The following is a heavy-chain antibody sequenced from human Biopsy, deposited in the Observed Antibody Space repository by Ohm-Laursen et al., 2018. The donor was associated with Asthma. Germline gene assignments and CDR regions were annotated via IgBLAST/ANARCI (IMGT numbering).Heavy chain of an antibody. CDR3: AKRRGYSDLTDFDH. V-gene: IGHV3-30*18. CDR1: GFTFRSYG. CDR2: VSYDGGVA. J-gene: IGHJ4*02. D-gene: IGHD3-3*01. Sequence: SLRLSCAASGFTFRSYGMHWVRQAPGKGLEWVAVVSYDGGVAHYADSMKGRFTISRDNAKSTLYLQMNRLRTDDTAVYYCAKRRGYSDLTDFDHWGQGTLVTVSS.